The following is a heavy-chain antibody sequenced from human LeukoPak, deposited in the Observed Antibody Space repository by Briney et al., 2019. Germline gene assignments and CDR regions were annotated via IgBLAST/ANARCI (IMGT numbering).Heavy chain of an antibody. J-gene: IGHJ3*02. CDR1: GGSFSGCY. V-gene: IGHV4-34*01. Sequence: SETLSLTCAVYGGSFSGCYWSWIRQPPGKGLEWIGEINHSGSTNYNPSLKSRVTISVDTSKNQFPLKLSSVTAADTAVYYCARKIPCSGGSCYPINIWGQGTMVTVSS. D-gene: IGHD2-15*01. CDR3: ARKIPCSGGSCYPINI. CDR2: INHSGST.